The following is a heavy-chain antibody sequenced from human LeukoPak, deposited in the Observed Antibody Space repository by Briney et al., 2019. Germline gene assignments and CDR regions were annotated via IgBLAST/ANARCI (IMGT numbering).Heavy chain of an antibody. J-gene: IGHJ4*02. CDR1: GFTFGSYS. V-gene: IGHV3-21*01. Sequence: PGGSLRLSCAASGFTFGSYSMNWVRQAPGKGLEWVSSISSSSSYIYYADSVKGRFTISRDNAKNSLYLQMNSLRAEDTAVYYCARESYYYDSSGYYNPLEIDYWGQGTLVTVSS. CDR2: ISSSSSYI. D-gene: IGHD3-22*01. CDR3: ARESYYYDSSGYYNPLEIDY.